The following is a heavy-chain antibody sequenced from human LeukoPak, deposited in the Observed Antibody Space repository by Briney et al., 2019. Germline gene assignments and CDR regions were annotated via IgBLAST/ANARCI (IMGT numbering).Heavy chain of an antibody. CDR2: ISPDGSTT. V-gene: IGHV3-74*03. D-gene: IGHD3-9*01. Sequence: PGGSLRLSCAASGFTFSRYWMHWVRQAPGKGLMWVSRISPDGSTTLYADSVKGRFTISRDNAKNTLYLQMNSLGAEDTAVYYCARDPGGTILTGIPRYAFDIWGQGTMVTVSS. CDR3: ARDPGGTILTGIPRYAFDI. CDR1: GFTFSRYW. J-gene: IGHJ3*02.